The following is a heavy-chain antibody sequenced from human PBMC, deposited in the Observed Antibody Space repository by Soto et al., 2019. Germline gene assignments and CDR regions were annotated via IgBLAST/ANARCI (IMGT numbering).Heavy chain of an antibody. D-gene: IGHD3-10*01. CDR1: GYTFTSYD. V-gene: IGHV1-8*01. Sequence: QVQLVQSGAEVKKPGASVKVSCKASGYTFTSYDINWVRQATGQGLEWMGWMNPNSGNTGYAQKFQGRVTMTRNTHISTAYMELSSLRSEDTAVYYCARGGVFFFAAPTNPFDYWGQGTLVTVSS. J-gene: IGHJ4*02. CDR2: MNPNSGNT. CDR3: ARGGVFFFAAPTNPFDY.